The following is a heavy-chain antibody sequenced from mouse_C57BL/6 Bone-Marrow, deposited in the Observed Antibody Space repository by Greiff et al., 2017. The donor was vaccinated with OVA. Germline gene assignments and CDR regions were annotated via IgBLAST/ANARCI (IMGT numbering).Heavy chain of an antibody. CDR2: ISYDGSN. D-gene: IGHD1-1*01. CDR3: AREEITTVVAYYFDY. V-gene: IGHV3-6*01. CDR1: GYSIPSGYY. Sequence: ESGPGLVKPSQSLSLTCSVTGYSIPSGYYWNWIRQFPGNKLEWMGYISYDGSNNYNPSLKNRISITRDTSKNQFFLKLNSVTTEDTATYYCAREEITTVVAYYFDYWGQGTTLTVSS. J-gene: IGHJ2*01.